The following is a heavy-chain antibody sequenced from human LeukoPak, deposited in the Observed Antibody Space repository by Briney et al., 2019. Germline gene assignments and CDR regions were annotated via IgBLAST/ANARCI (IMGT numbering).Heavy chain of an antibody. D-gene: IGHD3-3*01. CDR3: ASQYYDFWSGSPFYYMDV. V-gene: IGHV4-59*01. CDR1: GGSISSYY. Sequence: SETQSLTCTVSGGSISSYYWSWIRQPPGKGLEWIGYIYYSGSTNYNPSLKSRVTISVDTSKNQFSLKLSSVTAADTAVYYCASQYYDFWSGSPFYYMDVWGKGTTVTVSS. CDR2: IYYSGST. J-gene: IGHJ6*03.